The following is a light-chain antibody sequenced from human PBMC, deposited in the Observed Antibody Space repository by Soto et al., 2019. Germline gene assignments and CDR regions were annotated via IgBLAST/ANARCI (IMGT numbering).Light chain of an antibody. CDR3: AAWDDSLSVV. CDR2: KNN. J-gene: IGLJ2*01. V-gene: IGLV1-47*01. CDR1: RSNIGSNY. Sequence: QSVLTQPPSASGTPGQRVTMSCSGSRSNIGSNYVYWYQQFPGTAPKLLIYKNNQRPSGIPDRFSGSKSGTSASLAISGLRSADEADYYCAAWDDSLSVVFGGGTKVTVL.